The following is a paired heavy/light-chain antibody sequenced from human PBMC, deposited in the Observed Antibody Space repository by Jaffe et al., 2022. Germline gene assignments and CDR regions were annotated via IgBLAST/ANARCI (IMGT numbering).Heavy chain of an antibody. V-gene: IGHV7-4-1*02. CDR3: VVGNTVTTSVY. J-gene: IGHJ4*02. CDR1: GYTFTNYA. D-gene: IGHD4-17*01. CDR2: INTYTGNP. Sequence: QVQLVQSGSELKKPGASVKVSCKASGYTFTNYAVNWVRQAPGQGLEWMGRINTYTGNPTYAQGFTGRFVFSLDTSVSTAYLHISSLKAEDTAVYYCVVGNTVTTSVYWGQGTLVTVSS.
Light chain of an antibody. Sequence: QPVLTQSSSASASLGSSVKLTCTLRSGHSDYIIAWHQQQPGKAPRYLMKLEGSGSYNKGSGVPDRFSGSSSGADRYLTISNLQSEDEADYYCETWGSNTHVVFGGGTQLTVL. CDR3: ETWGSNTHVV. CDR1: SGHSDYI. CDR2: LEGSGSY. V-gene: IGLV4-60*03. J-gene: IGLJ2*01.